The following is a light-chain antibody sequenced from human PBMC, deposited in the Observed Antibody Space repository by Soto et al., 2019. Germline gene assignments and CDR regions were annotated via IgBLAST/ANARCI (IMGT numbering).Light chain of an antibody. V-gene: IGLV1-44*01. J-gene: IGLJ2*01. Sequence: QFVLTQPPSASGTPGQRVTISCSRSSSNIGSNTVNWYQQFPGTAPKLLIYSNNQRPSGVPDRFSGSKSGTSASLAISGLQSDDEADYYCAAWDDSLNGLVFGGGTKLTVL. CDR2: SNN. CDR1: SSNIGSNT. CDR3: AAWDDSLNGLV.